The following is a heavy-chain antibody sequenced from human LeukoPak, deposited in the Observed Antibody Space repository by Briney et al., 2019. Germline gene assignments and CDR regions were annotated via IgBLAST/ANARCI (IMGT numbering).Heavy chain of an antibody. J-gene: IGHJ5*02. Sequence: SGTLSLTCALSGGSISSSNSRSRVRQPPGKGLEWIGEIYHSGSTNYNPSLRSRVTISVDKSKNQFSLKLSSVTAADTAVYYCEKGTEQYCFHPGGQGTLVTVSS. CDR1: GGSISSSNS. D-gene: IGHD1-7*01. CDR2: IYHSGST. CDR3: EKGTEQYCFHP. V-gene: IGHV4-4*02.